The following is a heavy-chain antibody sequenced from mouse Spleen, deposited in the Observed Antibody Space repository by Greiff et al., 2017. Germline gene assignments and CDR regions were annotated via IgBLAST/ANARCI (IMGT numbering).Heavy chain of an antibody. CDR2: INPNNGGT. Sequence: VQLQQSGPELVKPGASVKISCKASGYTFTDYYMNWVKQSHGKSLEWIGDINPNNGGTSYNQKFKGKATLTVDKSSSTAYMELRSLTSEDSAVYYCARGIYGSSYFYWYFDVWGAGTTVTVSS. J-gene: IGHJ1*01. CDR1: GYTFTDYY. V-gene: IGHV1-26*01. D-gene: IGHD1-1*01. CDR3: ARGIYGSSYFYWYFDV.